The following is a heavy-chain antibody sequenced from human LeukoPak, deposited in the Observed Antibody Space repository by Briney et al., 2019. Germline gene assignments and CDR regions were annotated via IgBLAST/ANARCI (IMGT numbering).Heavy chain of an antibody. CDR3: ARPHLTWRVEYFDP. D-gene: IGHD3-16*01. CDR1: GDSINSNSYH. J-gene: IGHJ5*02. CDR2: VYSTGNT. Sequence: SETLSLTCTVSGDSINSNSYHWGRIRQPPGKGLEWIGTVYSTGNTYYTPSLKSRVTISVDTSNNQFSLKLTSVTAADTAVYYCARPHLTWRVEYFDPWGQGTLVTVSS. V-gene: IGHV4-39*01.